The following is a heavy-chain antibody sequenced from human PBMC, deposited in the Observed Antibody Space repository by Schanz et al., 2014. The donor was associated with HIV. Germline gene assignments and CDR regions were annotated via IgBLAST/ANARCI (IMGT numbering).Heavy chain of an antibody. CDR1: GFYFGRYA. D-gene: IGHD2-21*02. V-gene: IGHV3-23*04. J-gene: IGHJ6*02. Sequence: VQLVESGGGVVQPGRSLRLSCAASGFYFGRYAMTWVRQTPDKGLEWVSVISGSGRKRYYADAVKGRFTISRDNSRDTLYLQMDSLRGDDTAIYYCAKDVLSDDASGDDLIMEAWGQGTTVMVSS. CDR3: AKDVLSDDASGDDLIMEA. CDR2: ISGSGRKR.